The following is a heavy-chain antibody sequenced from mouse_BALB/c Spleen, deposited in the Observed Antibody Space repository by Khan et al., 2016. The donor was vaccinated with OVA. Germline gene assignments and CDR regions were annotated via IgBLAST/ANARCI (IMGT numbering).Heavy chain of an antibody. CDR3: ARSGDRSFDV. D-gene: IGHD3-1*01. V-gene: IGHV1S132*01. Sequence: VQLQQSGAELVKPGASVKLSCKTSGYTFTSYWIQWIKQRPGQGLGWIGEIFPGTGYTYYNEKFKGKATLTIDTSSSTAYMQLSSLTSEDSAVYFCARSGDRSFDVWGAGTTVTVSA. J-gene: IGHJ1*01. CDR1: GYTFTSYW. CDR2: IFPGTGYT.